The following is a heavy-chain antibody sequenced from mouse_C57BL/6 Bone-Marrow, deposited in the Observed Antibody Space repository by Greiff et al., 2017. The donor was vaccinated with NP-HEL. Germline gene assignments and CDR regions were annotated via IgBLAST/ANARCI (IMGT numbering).Heavy chain of an antibody. J-gene: IGHJ3*01. CDR1: GYTFTSYW. CDR2: IYPGSGST. D-gene: IGHD2-4*01. CDR3: ARYDYDWFAY. Sequence: VQLQQSGAELVKPGASVKMSCKASGYTFTSYWITWVKQRPGQGLEWIGDIYPGSGSTNYHEKFKSKATLTVDTSSSTAYMQLSSLTSEDSAVYYCARYDYDWFAYWGKGTLVTVSA. V-gene: IGHV1-55*01.